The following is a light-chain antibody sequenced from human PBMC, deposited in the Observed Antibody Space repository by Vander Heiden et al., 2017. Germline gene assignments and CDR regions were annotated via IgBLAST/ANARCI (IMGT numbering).Light chain of an antibody. CDR3: QQCYSTPQT. V-gene: IGKV1-39*01. Sequence: DIQMTQSPSSLSASVGDRVTITCRASQSISSYLNWYQQKPGKAPKLLIYAASSLQSGVPSTFSGSGSGTDFTLTISRLQPEDFATYYCQQCYSTPQTFGQGTKVEIK. CDR2: AAS. J-gene: IGKJ1*01. CDR1: QSISSY.